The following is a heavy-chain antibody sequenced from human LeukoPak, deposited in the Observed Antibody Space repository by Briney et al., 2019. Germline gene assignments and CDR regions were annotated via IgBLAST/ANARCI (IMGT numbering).Heavy chain of an antibody. CDR3: ARDDSSSGYSYGYRLDY. J-gene: IGHJ4*02. D-gene: IGHD5-18*01. Sequence: GASVKVSCKASGYTFTSYYMHGVRQAPGQGLEWMGIINPSGGSTSYAQKFQGRVTMTRDTSTSTVYMELSSLRSEDTAVYYCARDDSSSGYSYGYRLDYWGQGTLVTVSS. CDR1: GYTFTSYY. V-gene: IGHV1-46*01. CDR2: INPSGGST.